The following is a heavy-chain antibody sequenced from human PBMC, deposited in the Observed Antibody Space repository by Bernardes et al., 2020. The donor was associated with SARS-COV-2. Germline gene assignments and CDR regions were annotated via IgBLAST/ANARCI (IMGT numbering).Heavy chain of an antibody. D-gene: IGHD4-17*01. CDR3: ARDPDGDYYYYYGMDV. J-gene: IGHJ6*02. CDR2: INTNTGNP. CDR1: GYTFTSYA. V-gene: IGHV7-4-1*02. Sequence: ASVKVSCKASGYTFTSYAMNWVRQAPGQGLEWMGWINTNTGNPTYAQGFTGRFVFSLDTSVSTAYLQISSLKAEDTAVYYCARDPDGDYYYYYGMDVWGQGTTVTVSS.